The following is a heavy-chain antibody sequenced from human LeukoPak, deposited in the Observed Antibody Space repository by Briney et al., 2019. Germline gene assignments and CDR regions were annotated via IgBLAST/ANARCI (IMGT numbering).Heavy chain of an antibody. J-gene: IGHJ5*02. CDR3: ARHRGPAHSGWHGPPSNWFDR. D-gene: IGHD6-19*01. V-gene: IGHV4-34*01. CDR2: INHSGST. Sequence: SETLSLSCAVYGVSFSGYYWSWIRQPPGKGLEWIGEINHSGSTNYNPSLKSRVTIPVDTPKHQFHLKLNSVTAADTAVYYCARHRGPAHSGWHGPPSNWFDRWVQGTLVTDCS. CDR1: GVSFSGYY.